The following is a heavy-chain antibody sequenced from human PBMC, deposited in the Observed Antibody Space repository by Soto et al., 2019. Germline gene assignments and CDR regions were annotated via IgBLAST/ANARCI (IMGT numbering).Heavy chain of an antibody. CDR1: GFARSTRGVC. D-gene: IGHD6-25*01. J-gene: IGHJ6*02. V-gene: IGHV2-70*13. Sequence: GPTRVNHTGTLGLTCAGSGFARSTRGVCVSWIRQPPGKALEWLALIDWDDDKYYNTSLKTRLTISRDTAKNQVVLTMTNMDPLDTATYYCARTLEGTPSGYGLSHYGIHVWCEGT. CDR2: IDWDDDK. CDR3: ARTLEGTPSGYGLSHYGIHV.